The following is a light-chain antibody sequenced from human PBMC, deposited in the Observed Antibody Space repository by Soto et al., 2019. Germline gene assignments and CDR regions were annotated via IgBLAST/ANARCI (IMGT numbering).Light chain of an antibody. CDR1: QSISNW. CDR3: QQANRFPLT. J-gene: IGKJ5*01. Sequence: DIQVTQSPSSVSLSPGDRATLTCRAGQSISNWLAWYQQKPGKAPQVLIYGASTLQSGVPSRFSGSGSGTDFTLTIINLQPEDFATYFCQQANRFPLTFGQGTRLEIK. V-gene: IGKV1-12*01. CDR2: GAS.